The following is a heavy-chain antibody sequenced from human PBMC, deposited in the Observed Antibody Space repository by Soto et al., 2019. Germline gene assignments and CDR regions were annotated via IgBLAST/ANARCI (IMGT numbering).Heavy chain of an antibody. V-gene: IGHV1-69*12. Sequence: QVQLVQSGTEVKKPGSSVKVSCKASGGTFSRHAVNWVRQAPGQGLEWMGAILPIVDATNDAQKFQDRVTITAYESTGTVYRGLRRLRSEDTAVYFWAGAPPNDDGDHAAFDIGGQGTLVIVSS. CDR3: AGAPPNDDGDHAAFDI. J-gene: IGHJ3*02. CDR1: GGTFSRHA. D-gene: IGHD4-17*01. CDR2: ILPIVDAT.